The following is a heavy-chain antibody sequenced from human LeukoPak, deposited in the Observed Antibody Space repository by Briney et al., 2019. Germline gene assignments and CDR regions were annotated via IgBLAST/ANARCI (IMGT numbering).Heavy chain of an antibody. CDR1: GSTFDDYA. Sequence: GGSLRLSCAASGSTFDDYAMHWVRQAPGKGLEWVSLISGDGGSTYYADSVKGRFTISRDNSKNSLYLQMNSLRTEDTALYYCAKDMWDAAMVTSDYWGQGTLVTVSS. CDR2: ISGDGGST. D-gene: IGHD5-18*01. CDR3: AKDMWDAAMVTSDY. J-gene: IGHJ4*02. V-gene: IGHV3-43*02.